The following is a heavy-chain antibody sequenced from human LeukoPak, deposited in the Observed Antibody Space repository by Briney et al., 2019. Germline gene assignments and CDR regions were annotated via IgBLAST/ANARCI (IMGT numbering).Heavy chain of an antibody. J-gene: IGHJ4*02. D-gene: IGHD2-8*01. Sequence: GGSLRLSCAASGFTFSSYSMNWVRQAPGKGLEWVSYISSSSSTIYYADSVKGRFTISRDNAKNSLYLQMNSLRAEDTAVYYCLPDIVLMVYATDWGQGTLVTVSS. CDR3: LPDIVLMVYATD. CDR2: ISSSSSTI. CDR1: GFTFSSYS. V-gene: IGHV3-48*01.